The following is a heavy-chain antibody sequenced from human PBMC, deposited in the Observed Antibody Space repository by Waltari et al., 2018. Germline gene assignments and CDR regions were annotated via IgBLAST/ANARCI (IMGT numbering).Heavy chain of an antibody. CDR1: GYTFTSYY. CDR2: INPSGGST. V-gene: IGHV1-46*01. J-gene: IGHJ4*02. CDR3: ARDREVITFGGVIVPPSGY. D-gene: IGHD3-16*02. Sequence: QVQLVQSGAEVKKPGASVKVSCKASGYTFTSYYTHWVRQAPGPGLEWMGIINPSGGSTSYAQKFQGRVTMTRDTSTSTVYMELSSLRSEDTAVYYCARDREVITFGGVIVPPSGYWGQGTLVTVSS.